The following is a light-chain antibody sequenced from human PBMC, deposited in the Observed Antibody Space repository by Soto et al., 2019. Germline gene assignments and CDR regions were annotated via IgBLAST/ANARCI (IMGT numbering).Light chain of an antibody. CDR2: AAS. J-gene: IGKJ1*01. CDR3: QQHGSSPWT. Sequence: EIVLTQSPGTLSLSPGERATLSCRASQSVSSSYLVWHQQKPGQAPRLLIYAASRRATGIPDRFSGSGSGTDFTLTISRLEPEDFAVYYCQQHGSSPWTFGQGTKVDI. CDR1: QSVSSSY. V-gene: IGKV3-20*01.